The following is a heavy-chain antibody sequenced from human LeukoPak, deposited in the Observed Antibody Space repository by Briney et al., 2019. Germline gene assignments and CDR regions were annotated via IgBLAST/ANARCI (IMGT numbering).Heavy chain of an antibody. Sequence: ASVKVSCKAFGGSFSSEAISWVRQAPGQGLEWMGGIIPIFGTANYAQKFQGRVTITTDEFTSTAYMEVSSLRSEDTAVYYCARNSVGSTVGYWGQGTLVTVSS. CDR2: IIPIFGTA. V-gene: IGHV1-69*05. D-gene: IGHD1-26*01. J-gene: IGHJ4*02. CDR1: GGSFSSEA. CDR3: ARNSVGSTVGY.